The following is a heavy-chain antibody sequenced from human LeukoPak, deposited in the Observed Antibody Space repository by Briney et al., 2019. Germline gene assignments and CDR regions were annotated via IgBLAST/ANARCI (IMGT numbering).Heavy chain of an antibody. CDR2: INPNSGGT. V-gene: IGHV1-2*02. CDR1: GYTSTGYY. D-gene: IGHD6-19*01. Sequence: ASVKVSCKASGYTSTGYYMHWVRQAPGQGLEWMGWINPNSGGTNYAQKFQGRVTMTRDTSVSTAHMELSRLRSDDTAVYYCARVEPRGIAVAGPVFDYWGQGTLVTVSS. J-gene: IGHJ4*02. CDR3: ARVEPRGIAVAGPVFDY.